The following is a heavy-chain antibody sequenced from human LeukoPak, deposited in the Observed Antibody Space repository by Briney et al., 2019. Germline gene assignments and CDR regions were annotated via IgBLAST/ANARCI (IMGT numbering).Heavy chain of an antibody. CDR3: SFSMVRGVIGTYYFDY. D-gene: IGHD3-10*01. CDR1: GFTFSDYY. Sequence: GGSLRLSCAASGFTFSDYYMSWIRQAPGKGLEWVSYISSSGSTIYYADSVKGRFTISRDNAKNSLYLQMNSLRAEDTAVYYCSFSMVRGVIGTYYFDYWGQGTLVTVSS. V-gene: IGHV3-11*01. CDR2: ISSSGSTI. J-gene: IGHJ4*02.